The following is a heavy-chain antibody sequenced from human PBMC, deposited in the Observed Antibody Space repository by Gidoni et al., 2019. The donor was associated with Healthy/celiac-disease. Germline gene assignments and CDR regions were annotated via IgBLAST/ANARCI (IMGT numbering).Heavy chain of an antibody. CDR2: IYYSGST. CDR1: GGSISSSY. D-gene: IGHD3-22*01. V-gene: IGHV4-59*01. J-gene: IGHJ4*02. CDR3: ARVNIELEAITMIVVAPTHFDY. Sequence: QVQLQESGPGLVKPSETLSLTCTVSGGSISSSYWSWIRQPPGKGLEWIGYIYYSGSTNYNPSLKSRVTISVDTSKNQFSLKLSSVTAADTAVYYCARVNIELEAITMIVVAPTHFDYWGQGTLVTVSS.